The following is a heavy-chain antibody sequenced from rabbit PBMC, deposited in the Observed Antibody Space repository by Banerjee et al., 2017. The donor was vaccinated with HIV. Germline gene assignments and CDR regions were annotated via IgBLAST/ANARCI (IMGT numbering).Heavy chain of an antibody. V-gene: IGHV1S45*01. J-gene: IGHJ4*01. CDR3: ARDLSNGDGYNFNL. D-gene: IGHD6-1*01. CDR1: GFSFSNKYV. Sequence: QEQLVESGGGLVKPEGSLTLTCTASGFSFSNKYVMCWVRQAPGKGLEWIACINTISGDTVYATWAKGRFTISKASWTTVTLQMTSLTAADTATYFCARDLSNGDGYNFNLWGQGTLVTVS. CDR2: INTISGDT.